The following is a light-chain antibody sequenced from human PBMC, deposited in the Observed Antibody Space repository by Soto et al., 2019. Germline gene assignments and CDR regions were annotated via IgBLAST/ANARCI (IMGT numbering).Light chain of an antibody. V-gene: IGKV1-39*01. CDR1: QSISTY. J-gene: IGKJ4*01. Sequence: DIQMTQSPSSLSASIGDRITITCRASQSISTYLNWYQQKPGKAPNLLIYGASTQQNGVPSRFSGSGSATDFTLTISSLQPEDFATYYCQQSFITPPLTFGGGTKVEIK. CDR3: QQSFITPPLT. CDR2: GAS.